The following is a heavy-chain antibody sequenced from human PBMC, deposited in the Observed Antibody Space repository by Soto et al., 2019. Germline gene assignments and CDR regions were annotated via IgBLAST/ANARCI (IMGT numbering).Heavy chain of an antibody. V-gene: IGHV3-23*01. J-gene: IGHJ5*02. Sequence: EVQLLESGGDLVRPGGSLRLSCAASGFTFSAYAMGWVRQAPGKGLDWVAGVSRGGPDTFYADSVRGRFTISRDNARDTLYLEMHAPRAADTAGYCCVKYTMTADLGGSWGQGVLVTVSS. CDR1: GFTFSAYA. CDR3: VKYTMTADLGGS. CDR2: VSRGGPDT. D-gene: IGHD4-17*01.